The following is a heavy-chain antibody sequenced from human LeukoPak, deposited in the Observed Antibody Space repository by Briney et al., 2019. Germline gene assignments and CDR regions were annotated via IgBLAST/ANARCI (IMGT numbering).Heavy chain of an antibody. CDR3: ARAPQVAATPKMHMDV. CDR1: GYTFTSYA. Sequence: ASVKVSCKASGYTFTSYAMHWVRQAPGQRLEWMGWINAGNGNTKYSQKFQGRVTITRDTSASTAYMELSSLRSEDTAVYYCARAPQVAATPKMHMDVWGKGTTVTVSS. J-gene: IGHJ6*03. CDR2: INAGNGNT. D-gene: IGHD2-15*01. V-gene: IGHV1-3*01.